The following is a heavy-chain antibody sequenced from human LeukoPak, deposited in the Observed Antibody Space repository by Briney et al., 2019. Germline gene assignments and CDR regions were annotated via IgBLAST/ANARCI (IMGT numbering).Heavy chain of an antibody. D-gene: IGHD2-21*02. Sequence: PGGTLRLSSAASGFTFSSYGMSWVRQAPGKGLEWVSAISGSGGSTYYADSVKGRFTISRDNSKNTLYLQMNSLKAEDTAVYYCAKDLFSDCGGDCYSGNYFDYWGQGTLVTVSS. J-gene: IGHJ4*02. CDR2: ISGSGGST. V-gene: IGHV3-23*01. CDR1: GFTFSSYG. CDR3: AKDLFSDCGGDCYSGNYFDY.